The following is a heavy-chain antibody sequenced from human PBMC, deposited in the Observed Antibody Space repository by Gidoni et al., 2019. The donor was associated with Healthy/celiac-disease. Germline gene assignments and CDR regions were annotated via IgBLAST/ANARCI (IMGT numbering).Heavy chain of an antibody. CDR2: ISAYNGNT. D-gene: IGHD3-22*01. V-gene: IGHV1-18*01. Sequence: QVQLVQSGAEVKKPGASVKVSCKASGYTFTSYGISWVRQAPGQGLEWMGWISAYNGNTNYAQKLQGRVTMTTDTSTSPAYMELRSLRSDDTAVYYCARDWSYYDSSGYPHYFDYWGQGTLVTVSS. CDR1: GYTFTSYG. CDR3: ARDWSYYDSSGYPHYFDY. J-gene: IGHJ4*02.